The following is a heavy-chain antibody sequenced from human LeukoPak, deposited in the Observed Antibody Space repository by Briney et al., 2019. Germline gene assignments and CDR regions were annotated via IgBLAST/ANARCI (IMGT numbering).Heavy chain of an antibody. CDR1: GFTFSDYY. J-gene: IGHJ3*02. CDR2: ISWNSGSI. Sequence: GGSLRLPCAASGFTFSDYYMSWIRQAPGKGLEWVSGISWNSGSIGYADSVKGRFTISRDNAKNSLYLQMNSLRAEDMALYYCAKDLDQTPYGAFDIWGQGTMVTVSS. D-gene: IGHD3-10*01. CDR3: AKDLDQTPYGAFDI. V-gene: IGHV3-9*03.